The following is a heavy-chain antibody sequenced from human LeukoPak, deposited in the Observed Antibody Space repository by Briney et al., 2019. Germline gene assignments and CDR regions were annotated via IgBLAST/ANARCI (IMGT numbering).Heavy chain of an antibody. CDR3: ARQYSGYDLYYYYYYMDV. V-gene: IGHV1-2*02. D-gene: IGHD5-12*01. CDR1: GYTFTGYY. Sequence: EASVKVSCKASGYTFTGYYMHWVRQAPGQGLEWMGWINPNSGGTNYAQKFQGRVTMTRDTSISTAYMELSRLRSDDTAVYYCARQYSGYDLYYYYYYMDVWGKGTTVTVSS. CDR2: INPNSGGT. J-gene: IGHJ6*03.